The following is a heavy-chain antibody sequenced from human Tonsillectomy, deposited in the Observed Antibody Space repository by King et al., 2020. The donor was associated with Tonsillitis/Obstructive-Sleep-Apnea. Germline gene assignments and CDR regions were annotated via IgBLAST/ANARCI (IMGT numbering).Heavy chain of an antibody. CDR1: GGSINNYY. Sequence: VQLQESGPGLVKPSETLSLTCTVSGGSINNYYWSWIRQPPGKGLEWIGYIYDSGSTNYNPSLKSRVTISVDTSKNHLSLKLSSVTAADTAVYYCARAVMDWSGYWDYWGQGTLVTVSS. CDR3: ARAVMDWSGYWDY. J-gene: IGHJ4*02. V-gene: IGHV4-59*01. CDR2: IYDSGST. D-gene: IGHD3-3*01.